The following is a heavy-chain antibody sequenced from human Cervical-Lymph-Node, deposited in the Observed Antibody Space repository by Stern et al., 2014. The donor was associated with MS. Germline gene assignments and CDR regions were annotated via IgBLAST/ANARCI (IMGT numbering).Heavy chain of an antibody. D-gene: IGHD3-22*01. J-gene: IGHJ4*02. CDR2: IYSGGAT. V-gene: IGHV3-66*02. CDR1: GFTVSNTY. CDR3: ARFRTSSYYDNSGYFDY. Sequence: EVKLVESGGALVQPGGALRLPCAASGFTVSNTYMNWVRQAPGRGLEWVLVIYSGGATYYADSVRGRFTLSRDNSKNTLFLQMNSLRPEDTAVYYCARFRTSSYYDNSGYFDYWGQGTLVTVSS.